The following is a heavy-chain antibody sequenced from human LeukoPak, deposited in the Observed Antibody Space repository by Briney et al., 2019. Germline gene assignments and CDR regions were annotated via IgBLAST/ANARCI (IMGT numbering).Heavy chain of an antibody. CDR1: GFTFSSYG. J-gene: IGHJ4*02. CDR2: ISYDGSKK. V-gene: IGHV3-30*18. CDR3: AKDGGGYYYDSSGYYPDY. Sequence: GRSLRLSCAASGFTFSSYGMHWVRQAPGKGLEWVAVISYDGSKKYYADSVKGRFTISRDNSKNTLYLQMNSLRAEDTAVYYCAKDGGGYYYDSSGYYPDYWGQGTLSPSPQ. D-gene: IGHD3-22*01.